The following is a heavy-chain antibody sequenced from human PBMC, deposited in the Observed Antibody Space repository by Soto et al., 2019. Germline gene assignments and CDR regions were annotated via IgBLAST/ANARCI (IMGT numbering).Heavy chain of an antibody. CDR1: GGSISSGGYY. V-gene: IGHV4-31*03. Sequence: QVQLQESGPGLVKPSQTLSLTCTVSGGSISSGGYYWSWIRQHPGKGLEWIGYIYYSGSTYYNPSPKRRVTIAVDTLKNQVSLKLSAVTAADTAVYYCARDEAYGSGSPGMDVWGQGTTVTVSS. J-gene: IGHJ6*02. D-gene: IGHD3-10*01. CDR3: ARDEAYGSGSPGMDV. CDR2: IYYSGST.